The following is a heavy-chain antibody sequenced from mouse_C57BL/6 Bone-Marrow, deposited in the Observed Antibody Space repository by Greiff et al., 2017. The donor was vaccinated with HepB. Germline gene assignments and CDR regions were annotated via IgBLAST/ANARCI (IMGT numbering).Heavy chain of an antibody. CDR3: ARCRYYYGSSWWYFDY. CDR2: IDPSDSYT. D-gene: IGHD1-1*01. Sequence: VQLQQPGAELVMPGASVKLSCKASGYTFTSYWMHWVKQRPGQGLEWIGEIDPSDSYTNYNQKFKGKSTLTVDKSSSTAYMQLSSLTSEDSAVYYCARCRYYYGSSWWYFDYWGQGTTLTVSS. V-gene: IGHV1-69*01. J-gene: IGHJ2*01. CDR1: GYTFTSYW.